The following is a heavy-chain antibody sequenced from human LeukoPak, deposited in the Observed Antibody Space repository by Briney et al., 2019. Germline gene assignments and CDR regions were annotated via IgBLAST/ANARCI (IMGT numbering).Heavy chain of an antibody. Sequence: GGSLRLSCAVSGFTFSSYAMAWVRQAPGKGPEWVSVINDRGGYTVYADSVRGRFSISRDNSDNTLYLHMNSLRAEDTAVYYCARERDRGIEVADHFDYWGQGTLVTVSS. V-gene: IGHV3-23*01. J-gene: IGHJ4*02. CDR2: INDRGGYT. CDR3: ARERDRGIEVADHFDY. D-gene: IGHD6-19*01. CDR1: GFTFSSYA.